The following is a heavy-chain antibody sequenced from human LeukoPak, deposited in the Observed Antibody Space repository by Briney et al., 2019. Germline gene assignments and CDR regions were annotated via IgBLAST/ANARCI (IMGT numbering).Heavy chain of an antibody. CDR3: AKDRTWYSSSWYSYYFDY. V-gene: IGHV3-48*01. CDR1: GFTFSSYS. J-gene: IGHJ4*02. CDR2: ISSSSNTI. Sequence: PGGSLRLSCAASGFTFSSYSMNWVRQSPGKGLEWVSYISSSSNTIYYADAVKGRFTISRDNANNSLYLQMNSLRAEDTAVYYCAKDRTWYSSSWYSYYFDYWGQGTLVTVSS. D-gene: IGHD6-13*01.